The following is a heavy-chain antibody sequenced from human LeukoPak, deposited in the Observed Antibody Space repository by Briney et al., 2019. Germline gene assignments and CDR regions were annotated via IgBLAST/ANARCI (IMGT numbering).Heavy chain of an antibody. CDR3: ATETARPWFDY. Sequence: SETLSLTCAVYGGSFSGYYWSWIRQPPGKGLEWIGEINHSGSTNYNPSLKSRVTISVDTSKNQFSLKLSSVTAADTAVYYCATETARPWFDYWGQGTLVTVSS. CDR1: GGSFSGYY. J-gene: IGHJ4*02. D-gene: IGHD6-25*01. V-gene: IGHV4-34*01. CDR2: INHSGST.